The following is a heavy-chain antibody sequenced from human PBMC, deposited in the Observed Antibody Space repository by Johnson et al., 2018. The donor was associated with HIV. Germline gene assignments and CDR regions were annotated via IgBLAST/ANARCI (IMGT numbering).Heavy chain of an antibody. CDR3: AKDVELHGAFDI. D-gene: IGHD1-26*01. CDR2: ISYDGSNK. CDR1: GFPVSYNY. J-gene: IGHJ3*02. Sequence: QVQLVESGGGLIQPGGSLRLSCAASGFPVSYNYMSWVRQAPGKGLEWVAVISYDGSNKSYADSVKGRFTISRDNSKNPLYLQMNSLRAEDTAVYYCAKDVELHGAFDIWGQGTMVTVSS. V-gene: IGHV3-30*18.